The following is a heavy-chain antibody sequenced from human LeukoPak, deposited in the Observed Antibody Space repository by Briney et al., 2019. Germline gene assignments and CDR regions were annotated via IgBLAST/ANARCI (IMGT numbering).Heavy chain of an antibody. CDR3: ASNPRYYDFWSGWSAFDI. V-gene: IGHV3-11*04. CDR1: GFTLSDYY. J-gene: IGHJ3*02. Sequence: SGGSLRLSCAASGFTLSDYYMSWIRQAPGKGLEWVSYISSSGSTIYYADSVKGRFTISRDNAKNSLYLQMNSLRAEDTAVYYCASNPRYYDFWSGWSAFDIWGQGTMVTVSS. D-gene: IGHD3-3*01. CDR2: ISSSGSTI.